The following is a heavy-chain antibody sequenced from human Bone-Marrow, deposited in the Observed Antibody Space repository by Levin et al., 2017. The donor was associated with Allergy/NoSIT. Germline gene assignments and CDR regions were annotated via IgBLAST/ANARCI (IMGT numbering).Heavy chain of an antibody. J-gene: IGHJ4*02. V-gene: IGHV2-5*05. Sequence: SGPTLVKPTQTLTLTCTVSGFSLSTNGVGVGWIRQPPGKALEWLALIYWDDDERYDPDLRDRLAITKDTSKNQVVFTMANMDPVDTATYYCAHSSFRDLLSSYFDYWGQGILVTVSS. CDR3: AHSSFRDLLSSYFDY. D-gene: IGHD2-15*01. CDR1: GFSLSTNGVG. CDR2: IYWDDDE.